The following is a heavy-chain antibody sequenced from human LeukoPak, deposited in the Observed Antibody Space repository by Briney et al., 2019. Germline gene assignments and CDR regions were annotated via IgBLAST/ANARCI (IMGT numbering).Heavy chain of an antibody. D-gene: IGHD6-6*01. CDR3: AKGVAARLYYFDY. CDR1: GFTFSSYS. V-gene: IGHV3-48*01. CDR2: ISSSSSTI. Sequence: PGGSLRLSCAASGFTFSSYSMNWVRQAPGKGLEWVSYISSSSSTIYYADSVKGRFTISRDNAKNSLYLQMNSLRAEDTAVYYCAKGVAARLYYFDYWGQGTLVTVSS. J-gene: IGHJ4*02.